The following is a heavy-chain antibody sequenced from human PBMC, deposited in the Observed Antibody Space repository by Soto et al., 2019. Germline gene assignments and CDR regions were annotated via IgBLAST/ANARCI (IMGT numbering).Heavy chain of an antibody. J-gene: IGHJ1*01. D-gene: IGHD2-15*01. V-gene: IGHV3-33*01. CDR3: ATPGKVVAATSEYFQH. CDR2: IWSDGSSK. CDR1: GFTFSSFG. Sequence: QVQLVESGGGVVQPGRSLTLSCAASGFTFSSFGMHWVRQAPGKGLEWVAVIWSDGSSKYYADSVQGRFTISRDNSKNTLYLQLNSLRAEDTAVYCCATPGKVVAATSEYFQHWGQGTLVSVSS.